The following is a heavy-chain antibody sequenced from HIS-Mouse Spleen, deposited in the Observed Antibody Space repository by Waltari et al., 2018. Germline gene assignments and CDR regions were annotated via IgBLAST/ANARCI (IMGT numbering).Heavy chain of an antibody. J-gene: IGHJ2*01. CDR2: INHSGSH. CDR3: AREIPYSSSWYDWYFDL. V-gene: IGHV4-34*01. D-gene: IGHD6-13*01. Sequence: QVQLQQWGAGLLKPSETLSLTCAVYGGSFSGYYWSWIRQPPGKGLEWIGEINHSGSHNYNPSLKSRVTISVDTSKNQFSLKLSSVTAADTAVYYCAREIPYSSSWYDWYFDLWGRGTLVTVSS. CDR1: GGSFSGYY.